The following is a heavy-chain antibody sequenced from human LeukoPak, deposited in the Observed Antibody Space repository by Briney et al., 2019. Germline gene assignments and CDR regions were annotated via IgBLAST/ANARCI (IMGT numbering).Heavy chain of an antibody. CDR2: VSGSGGST. CDR3: ARDQRGTGYFYKDY. D-gene: IGHD3-10*01. J-gene: IGHJ4*02. CDR1: GFTFSSYA. V-gene: IGHV3-23*01. Sequence: GGSLRLSCAASGFTFSSYAMSWVRQAPGKGLEWVSGVSGSGGSTNYAGSVKGRFTISRDNSKNTLYLQMSSLRDEDTALYYCARDQRGTGYFYKDYWGQGTLVTVSS.